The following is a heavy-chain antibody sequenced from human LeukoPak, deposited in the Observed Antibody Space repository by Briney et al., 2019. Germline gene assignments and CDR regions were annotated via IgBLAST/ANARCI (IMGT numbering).Heavy chain of an antibody. CDR3: ARGGWNKFDY. V-gene: IGHV4-59*01. CDR2: IYYSGST. J-gene: IGHJ4*02. CDR1: GGSISSYY. D-gene: IGHD3-22*01. Sequence: PSETLSLTCTVSGGSISSYYWSWIRQPPGKGLEWIGYIYYSGSTNYNPSLKSRVTRSVDTSKNQFSLKLSSVTAADTAVYYCARGGWNKFDYWGQGTLVTVSS.